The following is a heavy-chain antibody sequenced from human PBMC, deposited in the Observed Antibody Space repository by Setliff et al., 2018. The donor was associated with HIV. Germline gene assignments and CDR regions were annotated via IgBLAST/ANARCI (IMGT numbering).Heavy chain of an antibody. Sequence: SETLSLTCSVSGGSINSDNYYWGWIRQAPGKGLEWIGSIYYTGGTYYNPSLKSRVTISIDTSKNQFSLNLSSVTAADSAVYYCAKLSRLTSLRNAFDIWGQGAVVTVSS. CDR2: IYYTGGT. V-gene: IGHV4-39*07. CDR3: AKLSRLTSLRNAFDI. CDR1: GGSINSDNYY. D-gene: IGHD3-10*01. J-gene: IGHJ3*02.